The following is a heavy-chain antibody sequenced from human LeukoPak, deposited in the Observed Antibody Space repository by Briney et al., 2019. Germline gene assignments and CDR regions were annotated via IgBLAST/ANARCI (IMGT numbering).Heavy chain of an antibody. CDR3: AKAATYFYGSVTYDWFES. V-gene: IGHV3-74*01. CDR2: IESNGLT. J-gene: IGHJ5*01. Sequence: GGSLRLSCEASGFTFSSYWMHWVRQIPGKGLMWVSRIESNGLTLYADSVRDRLTISRDNGKNTIYLQMNSLRVDDTAIYYCAKAATYFYGSVTYDWFESWGQGTLVTVSS. D-gene: IGHD3-10*01. CDR1: GFTFSSYW.